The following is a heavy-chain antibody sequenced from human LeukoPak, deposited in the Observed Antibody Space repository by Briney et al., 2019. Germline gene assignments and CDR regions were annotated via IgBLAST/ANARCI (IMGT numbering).Heavy chain of an antibody. Sequence: SETLSLTCTVSGGSISSYYWSWIRQTPGKGLEWIGYIYYSGTTNYNPSLKSRVTTSVDTTKKQFSLKRSSVTAANTAVYYCAREEGSGWSRFDYWGQGTLVTVSS. CDR3: AREEGSGWSRFDY. D-gene: IGHD6-19*01. V-gene: IGHV4-59*01. CDR1: GGSISSYY. J-gene: IGHJ4*02. CDR2: IYYSGTT.